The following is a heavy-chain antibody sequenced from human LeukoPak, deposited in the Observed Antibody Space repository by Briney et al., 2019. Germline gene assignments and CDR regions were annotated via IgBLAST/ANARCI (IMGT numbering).Heavy chain of an antibody. CDR1: GFTFSSYA. CDR2: ISGSGGST. V-gene: IGHV3-23*01. J-gene: IGHJ6*02. D-gene: IGHD3-3*01. Sequence: AGGSLRLSCAASGFTFSSYAMSWVRQAPGKGLEWVSAISGSGGSTYYADSVKGRFTISRDNSKNTLYLQMNSLRAEDTAVYYCAKERPPYYDFWSGYPRDYYYGMDVWGQGTTVTVSS. CDR3: AKERPPYYDFWSGYPRDYYYGMDV.